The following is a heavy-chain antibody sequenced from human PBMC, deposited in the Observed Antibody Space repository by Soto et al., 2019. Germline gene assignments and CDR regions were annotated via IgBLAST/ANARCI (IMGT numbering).Heavy chain of an antibody. CDR1: GFTFSSYW. D-gene: IGHD5-12*01. Sequence: EVQLVESGGGLVQPGGSLRLSCAASGFTFSSYWMHWVRQAPGKGLVWVSRINSDGSSTTYADSVKGRFTISRDNAKKTLYLQMNSLRAEETGVYYCARGDGYTHSDWYFDLWGRGTLVTVSS. J-gene: IGHJ2*01. V-gene: IGHV3-74*01. CDR3: ARGDGYTHSDWYFDL. CDR2: INSDGSST.